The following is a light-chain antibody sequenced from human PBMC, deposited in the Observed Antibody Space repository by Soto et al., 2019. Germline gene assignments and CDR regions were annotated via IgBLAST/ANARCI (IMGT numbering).Light chain of an antibody. CDR3: QQRSNWPYT. CDR1: QSVSSF. J-gene: IGKJ2*01. Sequence: EIVLTQSPATLSLSPGERATLSCRASQSVSSFLAWYQQKPGQAPRLLLYDASNRATGIPARFSGSGSGTDFTLTISRLEPEDFAVYYCQQRSNWPYTFGQGTKLEIK. CDR2: DAS. V-gene: IGKV3-11*01.